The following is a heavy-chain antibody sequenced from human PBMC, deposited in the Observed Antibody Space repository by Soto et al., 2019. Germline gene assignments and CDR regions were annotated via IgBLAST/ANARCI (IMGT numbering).Heavy chain of an antibody. J-gene: IGHJ3*02. D-gene: IGHD1-20*01. Sequence: QVQLVQSGAEVKMPGASVKVSCKASGYTFINYGISWVRQAPGQGLEWMGWISAYNGNVNYAQKIQGRVTMTTDASTTTAYMELRSLRSDDTAVYYCARDGISGAEPFEIWGQGTMVTVSS. CDR2: ISAYNGNV. V-gene: IGHV1-18*01. CDR3: ARDGISGAEPFEI. CDR1: GYTFINYG.